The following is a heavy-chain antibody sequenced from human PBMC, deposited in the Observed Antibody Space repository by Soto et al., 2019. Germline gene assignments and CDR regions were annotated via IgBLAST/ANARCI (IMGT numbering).Heavy chain of an antibody. CDR3: AKHLQPAAADY. CDR2: ISAYNGNT. D-gene: IGHD6-13*01. CDR1: GYTFTSYG. V-gene: IGHV1-18*01. Sequence: GASVKVSCKASGYTFTSYGISWVRQAPGQGLEWMGWISAYNGNTNYAQKLQGRVTMTTDTSTSTAYMELRSLRAEDTAVYYCAKHLQPAAADYWGQGTLVTVSS. J-gene: IGHJ4*02.